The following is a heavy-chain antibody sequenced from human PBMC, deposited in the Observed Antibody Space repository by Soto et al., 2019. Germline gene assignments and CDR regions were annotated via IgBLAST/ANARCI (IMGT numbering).Heavy chain of an antibody. J-gene: IGHJ4*02. CDR3: VHNIRYYDSSDSYWAFDY. Sequence: GSGPTLVNPTQTLTLTCTFSGFLLSSSGVGVGWFRQPPGKALEWLALIYWNDDKRYSPSLKSRVTITKDTSKNQVVLTMTNMVPVDTATFYCVHNIRYYDSSDSYWAFDYWGPGTLVTVSS. D-gene: IGHD3-22*01. V-gene: IGHV2-5*01. CDR2: IYWNDDK. CDR1: GFLLSSSGVG.